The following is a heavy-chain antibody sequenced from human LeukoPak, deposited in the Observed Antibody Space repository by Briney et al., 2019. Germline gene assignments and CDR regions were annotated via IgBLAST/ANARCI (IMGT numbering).Heavy chain of an antibody. V-gene: IGHV4-61*01. CDR1: GGSVSSGSYY. J-gene: IGHJ4*02. D-gene: IGHD5-12*01. CDR3: ARTTIVATIWDY. CDR2: IHYSGST. Sequence: SETLSLTCSVSGGSVSSGSYYWSWIRQPPGMGLEWIGSIHYSGSTNYNPSLKSRVTISVDTSKKRFSLKMNSATAADTAVYYCARTTIVATIWDYWGQGTLVTVSS.